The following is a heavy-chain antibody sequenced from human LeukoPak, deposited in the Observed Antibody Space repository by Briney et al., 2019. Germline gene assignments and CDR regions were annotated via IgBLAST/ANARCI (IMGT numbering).Heavy chain of an antibody. CDR1: GYTFTGYY. V-gene: IGHV1-2*02. D-gene: IGHD5-18*01. CDR2: INPNSGGT. Sequence: ASVKVSCKASGYTFTGYYMHWVRQAPGQGLEWMGWINPNSGGTNYALKFQGRVTMTRDTSISTAYMELSRLRSDDTAVYYCAREYSYGYSFDYWGQGTLVTVSS. CDR3: AREYSYGYSFDY. J-gene: IGHJ4*02.